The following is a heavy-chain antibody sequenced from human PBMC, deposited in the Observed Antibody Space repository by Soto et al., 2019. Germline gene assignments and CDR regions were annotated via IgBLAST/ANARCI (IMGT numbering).Heavy chain of an antibody. CDR2: IFHSGRT. D-gene: IGHD6-6*01. Sequence: SETLSLTCSVCGASIISNDWWIWIRQTPGKGLEWIGEIFHSGRTNYSPSFKSRVTISVDTSKSQFSLEMASVTAADTAVYYCASIAARLPIDYWGQGTLVTVSS. CDR3: ASIAARLPIDY. J-gene: IGHJ4*02. V-gene: IGHV4-4*02. CDR1: GASIISNDW.